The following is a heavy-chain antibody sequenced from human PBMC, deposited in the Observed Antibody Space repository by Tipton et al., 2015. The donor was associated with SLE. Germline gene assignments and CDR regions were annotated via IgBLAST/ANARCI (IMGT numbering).Heavy chain of an antibody. Sequence: TLSLTCTVSGDSISGTYYWNWIRQRPGKDLEWIGYIYYSGSTLYNPSLKSRVAISVDTSWSQFSLRLNSVTAADTATYYCARSRSQEVGDKRGFDFWGQGTLVTVSS. V-gene: IGHV4-31*03. J-gene: IGHJ4*02. CDR3: ARSRSQEVGDKRGFDF. D-gene: IGHD4-17*01. CDR2: IYYSGST. CDR1: GDSISGTYY.